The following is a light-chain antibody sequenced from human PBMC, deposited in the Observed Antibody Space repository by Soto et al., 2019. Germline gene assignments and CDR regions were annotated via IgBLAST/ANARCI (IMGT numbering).Light chain of an antibody. J-gene: IGKJ4*01. CDR2: DAS. Sequence: DIQMTQSPSSVSASVGDRVTITCRASQGISSWLARYQQKPEKAPKLVIYDASSLQSGVPSRFSGSGSGTDFTLTISSLRPEDFATYYCQQANSFPLTFGGGTKVDIK. V-gene: IGKV1-12*01. CDR3: QQANSFPLT. CDR1: QGISSW.